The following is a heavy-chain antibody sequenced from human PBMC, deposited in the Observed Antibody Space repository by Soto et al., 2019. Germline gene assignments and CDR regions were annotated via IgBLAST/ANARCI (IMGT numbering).Heavy chain of an antibody. D-gene: IGHD2-21*02. CDR3: AREEAYCGGDCYSYFDY. V-gene: IGHV3-30-3*01. CDR1: GFTFSSYA. J-gene: IGHJ4*02. CDR2: ISYDGSNK. Sequence: QVQLVESGGGVVQPGRSLRLSCATSGFTFSSYAMHWVRQAPGKGLEWVAVISYDGSNKYYADSVKGRFTISRDNSKNTLYSQMNSLRAEDTAVYYCAREEAYCGGDCYSYFDYWGQGALVTVSS.